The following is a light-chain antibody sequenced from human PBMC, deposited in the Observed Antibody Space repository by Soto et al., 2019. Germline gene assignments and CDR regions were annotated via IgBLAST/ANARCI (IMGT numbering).Light chain of an antibody. V-gene: IGLV2-8*01. CDR1: SSDVGGYNY. CDR2: DVS. Sequence: QSALTQPPSASGSPGQSVTISCTGTSSDVGGYNYVSWYQQHPGKAPKLMIYDVSERPSGVPDRFSGSKSGNTASLTVSGLQVEDEAEYYCSSYGGSNNLVFGGGTQLTVL. CDR3: SSYGGSNNLV. J-gene: IGLJ2*01.